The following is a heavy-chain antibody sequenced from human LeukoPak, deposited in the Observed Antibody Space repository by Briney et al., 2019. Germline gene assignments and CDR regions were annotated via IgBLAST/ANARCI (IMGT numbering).Heavy chain of an antibody. CDR2: ISGYNGNT. CDR1: GYTFTTSG. V-gene: IGHV1-18*01. D-gene: IGHD6-13*01. Sequence: ASVKVSCTASGYTFTTSGTSWVRQAPGQGLEWMGWISGYNGNTDYAQKFQGRVTMTTDISTSTAYMELRSLRSDDTAVYYCARDVAAAGVDPWGQGTLVIVSS. CDR3: ARDVAAAGVDP. J-gene: IGHJ5*02.